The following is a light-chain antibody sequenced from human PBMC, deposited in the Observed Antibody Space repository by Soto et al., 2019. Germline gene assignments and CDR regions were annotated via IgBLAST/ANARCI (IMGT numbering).Light chain of an antibody. CDR1: SSDIGGSNY. J-gene: IGLJ1*01. CDR3: CSYTSSNTFV. Sequence: QSVLTQPASVSGSPGQSITISCSGSSSDIGGSNYVSWYQQHPGKAPKLMIYHVTDRPSGVSDRLSGSKSGNTASLTISGLQAEDEADYYCCSYTSSNTFVFGTGTKLTVL. CDR2: HVT. V-gene: IGLV2-14*03.